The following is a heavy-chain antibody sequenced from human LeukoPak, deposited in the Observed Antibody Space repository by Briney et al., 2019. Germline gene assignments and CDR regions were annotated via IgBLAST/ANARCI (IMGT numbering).Heavy chain of an antibody. V-gene: IGHV4-59*01. D-gene: IGHD6-19*01. CDR2: IYYSGST. J-gene: IGHJ5*02. Sequence: SETLSLTCTVSGGSISSYYWSWIRQPPGKGLEWIGYIYYSGSTNYNPSLKSRVTISVDTSKNQFSLKLSSATAADTAVYYCASSYSSGWYDWFDPWGQGTLVTVSS. CDR3: ASSYSSGWYDWFDP. CDR1: GGSISSYY.